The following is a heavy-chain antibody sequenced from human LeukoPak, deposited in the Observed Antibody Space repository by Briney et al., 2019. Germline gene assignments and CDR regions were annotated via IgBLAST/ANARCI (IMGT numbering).Heavy chain of an antibody. Sequence: ASVRVSCKASGYTFIGYYMHWVRQAPGQGLEWMGWINPNSGGTNYAQKFQGRVTMTRDTSISTAYMELSRLRSDDTAVYYCARDKSHDYGDYDYWGQGTLVTVSS. CDR1: GYTFIGYY. CDR3: ARDKSHDYGDYDY. CDR2: INPNSGGT. V-gene: IGHV1-2*02. D-gene: IGHD4-17*01. J-gene: IGHJ4*02.